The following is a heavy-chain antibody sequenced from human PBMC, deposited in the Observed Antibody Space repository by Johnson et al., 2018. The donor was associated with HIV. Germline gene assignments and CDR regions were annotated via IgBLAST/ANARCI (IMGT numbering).Heavy chain of an antibody. CDR1: GFTFSDHW. Sequence: VQLVESGGGVVQPGGSLRLSCGASGFTFSDHWMQWVRQAPGKGLVWVSRINGDGSRLTYADSVKGRFTIARDNAKNTLYLELKSLRSEDTAVYYCAKVQGLTTGTTRGAFDIWGQGTMVTVSS. J-gene: IGHJ3*02. CDR2: INGDGSRL. V-gene: IGHV3-74*02. D-gene: IGHD1-1*01. CDR3: AKVQGLTTGTTRGAFDI.